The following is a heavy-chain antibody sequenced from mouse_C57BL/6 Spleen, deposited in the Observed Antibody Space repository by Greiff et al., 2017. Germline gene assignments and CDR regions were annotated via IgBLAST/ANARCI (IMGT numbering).Heavy chain of an antibody. V-gene: IGHV1-69*01. CDR1: GYTFTSYW. CDR3: ARGLTGVDY. J-gene: IGHJ2*01. D-gene: IGHD4-1*01. Sequence: VKLQQPGAELVMPGASVKLSCKASGYTFTSYWMHWVKQRPGQGLEWIGEIDPSDSYTNYNQKFKGKSTLTVDKSSSTAYMQLSSLTSEDSAVYYCARGLTGVDYWGQGTTLTVSS. CDR2: IDPSDSYT.